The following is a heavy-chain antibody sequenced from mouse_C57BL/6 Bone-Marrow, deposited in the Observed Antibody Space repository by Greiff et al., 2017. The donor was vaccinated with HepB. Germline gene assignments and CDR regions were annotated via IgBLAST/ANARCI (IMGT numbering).Heavy chain of an antibody. CDR1: GFNIKDDY. D-gene: IGHD1-1*01. Sequence: VQLQQSGAELVRPGASVKLSCTASGFNIKDDYMHWVKQRPEQGLEWIGWIDPENGDTEYASKFQGKATITADTSSNTAYLQLSSLTSEDTAVYYCTTSYGSSSAYWGQGTLVTVCA. CDR2: IDPENGDT. J-gene: IGHJ3*01. CDR3: TTSYGSSSAY. V-gene: IGHV14-4*01.